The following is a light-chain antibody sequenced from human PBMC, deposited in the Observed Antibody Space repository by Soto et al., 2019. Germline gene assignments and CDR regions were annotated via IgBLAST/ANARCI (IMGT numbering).Light chain of an antibody. V-gene: IGLV2-23*01. Sequence: QSVLTQPASVSGSPGQSITISCTGTSSDVGSSNLVSWYQQHPGKAPKLIIYEGSRRPSGVSGRFSGSKSGNTASLTISGLQAEDEADYYCCSFAGSSSFSVSGTGTKVPVL. CDR3: CSFAGSSSFSV. CDR1: SSDVGSSNL. CDR2: EGS. J-gene: IGLJ1*01.